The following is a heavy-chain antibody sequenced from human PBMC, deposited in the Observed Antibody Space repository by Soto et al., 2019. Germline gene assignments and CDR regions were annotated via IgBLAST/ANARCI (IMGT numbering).Heavy chain of an antibody. V-gene: IGHV4-39*01. CDR1: GGSISSRNSY. Sequence: QLQLQESGPGLVKPSETLSLTCAVSGGSISSRNSYWGWVRQPPGKGLEWLASISSSGTTYYNASLKSRVTIPSDTSKNQFSRTLTSVTAADTAGYYCARVIASYWYFDLWGRGTLVTVSS. J-gene: IGHJ2*01. CDR3: ARVIASYWYFDL. CDR2: ISSSGTT. D-gene: IGHD3-22*01.